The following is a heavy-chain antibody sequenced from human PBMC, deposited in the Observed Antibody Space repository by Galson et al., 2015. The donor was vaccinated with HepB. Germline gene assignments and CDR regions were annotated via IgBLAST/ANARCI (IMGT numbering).Heavy chain of an antibody. D-gene: IGHD4-17*01. CDR3: ARCDYGEMSGYYFDC. CDR2: ISSNANTK. CDR1: GFAFNDYY. J-gene: IGHJ4*02. V-gene: IGHV3-11*01. Sequence: SLRLSCAASGFAFNDYYMSWIRQAPGKGLEWVSYISSNANTKYYADSVKGRFTISRDNAKNSLYLQMNTLRAEDTAVYYCARCDYGEMSGYYFDCWGQGTLVAVSS.